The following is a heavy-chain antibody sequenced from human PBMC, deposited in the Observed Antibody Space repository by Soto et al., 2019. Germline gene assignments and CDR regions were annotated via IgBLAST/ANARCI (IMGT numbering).Heavy chain of an antibody. CDR1: GGSISSYH. J-gene: IGHJ6*02. CDR2: IYYSGST. V-gene: IGHV4-59*12. D-gene: IGHD3-10*01. Sequence: PSETLSLTCTVSGGSISSYHWSWIRQPPGKGLEWIGYIYYSGSTNYNPSPKSRVTISVDTSKNQFSLKLSSVTAADTAVYYCARGSNVLLWFGELLGRNDYYYYGMDVWGQGTTVTVSS. CDR3: ARGSNVLLWFGELLGRNDYYYYGMDV.